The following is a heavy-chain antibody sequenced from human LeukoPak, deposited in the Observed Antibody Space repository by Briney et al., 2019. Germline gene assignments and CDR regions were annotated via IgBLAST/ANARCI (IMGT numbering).Heavy chain of an antibody. V-gene: IGHV3-48*02. CDR2: ITTTSNAV. CDR3: ARRVVGAMPFDY. Sequence: GGSLRLSCAASGFTFSDFNMNWVRQAPGKGLEGISYITTTSNAVYYADSVKGRFTISRDNAKNSLYLQMNSLGDEDTAVYYCARRVVGAMPFDYWGQGTLVTVSS. CDR1: GFTFSDFN. D-gene: IGHD1-26*01. J-gene: IGHJ4*02.